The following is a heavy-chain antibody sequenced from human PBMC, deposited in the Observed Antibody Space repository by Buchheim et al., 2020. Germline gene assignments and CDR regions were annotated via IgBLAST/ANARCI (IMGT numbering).Heavy chain of an antibody. Sequence: QLQLQESGPGLVKPSETLSLTCTVSGGSISSTSNHWAWIRQPPGKGLEWIGSIYYNGNTYYNPSLKSRVTISVDTSENQFSLKLSSVTAADTAVYYCARRNMAMEFDYWGQGTL. V-gene: IGHV4-39*01. D-gene: IGHD5-18*01. J-gene: IGHJ4*02. CDR3: ARRNMAMEFDY. CDR2: IYYNGNT. CDR1: GGSISSTSNH.